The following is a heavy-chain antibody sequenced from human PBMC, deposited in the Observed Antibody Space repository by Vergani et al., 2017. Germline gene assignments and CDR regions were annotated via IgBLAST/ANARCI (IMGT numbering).Heavy chain of an antibody. V-gene: IGHV3-7*01. CDR2: IKQDGSEK. D-gene: IGHD3-10*01. Sequence: EVQLVESGGGLVQPGGSLRLSCAASGFTFSSYWMSWVRQAPGKGLEWVANIKQDGSEKYYVDSVKGRFTISRDNAKNSLYLQMNSLRAEDKAVYYCAREAILLWFGELFAYYYYMDVWGKGTTVTVSS. J-gene: IGHJ6*03. CDR1: GFTFSSYW. CDR3: AREAILLWFGELFAYYYYMDV.